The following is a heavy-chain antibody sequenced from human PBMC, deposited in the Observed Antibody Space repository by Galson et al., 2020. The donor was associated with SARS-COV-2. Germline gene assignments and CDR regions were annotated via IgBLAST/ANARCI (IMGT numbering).Heavy chain of an antibody. J-gene: IGHJ4*02. CDR3: VREGVAAAADY. Sequence: GESLKISCAASGFSFSAYWMHWVRQVPGKGLLWVSRLKYDGTDTTYADSVKGRFTISRDNAKNTLYLQMNSLRAEDTAVYYCVREGVAAAADYWGQGTLVTVSS. CDR2: LKYDGTDT. CDR1: GFSFSAYW. V-gene: IGHV3-74*01. D-gene: IGHD6-25*01.